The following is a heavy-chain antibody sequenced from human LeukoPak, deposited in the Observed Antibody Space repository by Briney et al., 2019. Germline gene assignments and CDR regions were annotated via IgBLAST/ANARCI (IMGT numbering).Heavy chain of an antibody. V-gene: IGHV2-5*01. CDR2: IYWNDDK. D-gene: IGHD3-22*01. CDR3: AHERTYYYDSSGERQYYFDY. J-gene: IGHJ4*02. Sequence: SWVRQPPGKALEWLALIYWNDDKRYSPSLKSRLTITKDTSKNQVVLTMTYMDPVDTATYYCAHERTYYYDSSGERQYYFDYWGQGTLVTVSS.